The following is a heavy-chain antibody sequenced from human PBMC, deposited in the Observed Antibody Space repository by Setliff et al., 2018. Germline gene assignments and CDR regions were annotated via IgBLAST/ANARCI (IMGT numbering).Heavy chain of an antibody. D-gene: IGHD2-8*02. V-gene: IGHV3-74*01. CDR3: TRVWSMVSDSYYFYMDV. CDR2: INSDGSST. Sequence: PGGSLRLSCAASGFTFTTYWMYWVRQSPGKGLAWVSRINSDGSSTTYADSVKGRFTISRDNAKNTLYLQMNSLRAEDTAVYFCTRVWSMVSDSYYFYMDVWGKGTTVTVS. CDR1: GFTFTTYW. J-gene: IGHJ6*03.